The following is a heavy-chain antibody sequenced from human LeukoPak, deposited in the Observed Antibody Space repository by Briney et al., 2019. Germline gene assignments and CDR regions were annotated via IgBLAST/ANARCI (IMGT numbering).Heavy chain of an antibody. CDR2: ISTSSSYI. V-gene: IGHV3-21*01. D-gene: IGHD3-10*01. J-gene: IGHJ6*03. CDR3: ARDRDQGYYYYMDV. Sequence: GGSLRLSCAASGFTFSSYNMNWVRQAPGKGLEWVSSISTSSSYIYYADSVKGRFTISRNNAKNSLYLQMNSLRAEDTAVYYCARDRDQGYYYYMDVWGKGTTVTVSS. CDR1: GFTFSSYN.